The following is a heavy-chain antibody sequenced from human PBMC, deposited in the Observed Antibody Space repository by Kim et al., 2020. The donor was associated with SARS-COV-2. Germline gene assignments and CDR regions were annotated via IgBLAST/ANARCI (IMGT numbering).Heavy chain of an antibody. CDR2: IHYSGST. V-gene: IGHV4-39*01. Sequence: SETLSLTCTVSGGSISSYGYYWGWIRQPPGKGLEWVGVIHYSGSTYYNSSLKSRVSLSVDTSKNQFSLKLSSVTAADTAVYYCARRKTGLNWYFDLWGHGSLVTVSS. CDR3: ARRKTGLNWYFDL. CDR1: GGSISSYGYY. D-gene: IGHD1-1*01. J-gene: IGHJ2*01.